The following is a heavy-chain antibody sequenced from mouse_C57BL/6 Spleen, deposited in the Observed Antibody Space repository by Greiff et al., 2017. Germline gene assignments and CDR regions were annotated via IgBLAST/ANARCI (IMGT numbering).Heavy chain of an antibody. V-gene: IGHV2-9-1*01. CDR1: GFSLTSYA. CDR3: ARHITTVVAHWYFDV. CDR2: IWTGGGT. J-gene: IGHJ1*03. D-gene: IGHD1-1*01. Sequence: QVQLQQSGPGLVAPSQSLSITCTVSGFSLTSYAISWVRQPPGKGLEWLGVIWTGGGTNYNSALKSRLSISKDNSKSQVFLKMNSLQTDDTARYYCARHITTVVAHWYFDVWGTGTTVTVSS.